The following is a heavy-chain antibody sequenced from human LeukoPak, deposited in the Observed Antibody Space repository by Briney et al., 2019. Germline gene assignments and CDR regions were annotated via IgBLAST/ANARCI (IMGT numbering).Heavy chain of an antibody. Sequence: KPSETLSLTCTVSGGSISSSSYYWGWIRQPPGKGLEWIGSIYYSGSTYYNPSLKSRVTISVDTSKNQFSLKLSSVTAADMAVYYCARRVAAAGTLGYYYYYYMDVWGKGTTVTVSS. V-gene: IGHV4-39*07. CDR2: IYYSGST. D-gene: IGHD6-13*01. J-gene: IGHJ6*03. CDR1: GGSISSSSYY. CDR3: ARRVAAAGTLGYYYYYYMDV.